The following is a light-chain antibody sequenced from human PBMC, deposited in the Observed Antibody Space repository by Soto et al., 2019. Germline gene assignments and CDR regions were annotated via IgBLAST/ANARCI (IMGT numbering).Light chain of an antibody. V-gene: IGKV1-6*01. Sequence: AIQMTQSPSSLSASVGDRVTITCRASQDISNDLGWYQEKPGQAPKLLIYAASNLQSGVPSRFSGSGSGTDFTLTIRSLQPEDFATYYCLQEYNYPWTFGQGTKVEI. CDR2: AAS. CDR1: QDISND. J-gene: IGKJ1*01. CDR3: LQEYNYPWT.